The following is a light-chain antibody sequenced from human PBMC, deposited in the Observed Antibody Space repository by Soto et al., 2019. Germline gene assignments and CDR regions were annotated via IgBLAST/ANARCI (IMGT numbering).Light chain of an antibody. CDR3: GTWDSIVCAYV. J-gene: IGLJ1*01. CDR2: DNY. Sequence: QSVLTQPTSVSAAPGQKVTISCSGSSSNIGNDYVSWYQQLPGTAPKLLIYDNYKRPSGIPDRFSGSKSGTSGTLGITGLKTGDDADYYCGTWDSIVCAYVFGTRTKVTVL. CDR1: SSNIGNDY. V-gene: IGLV1-51*01.